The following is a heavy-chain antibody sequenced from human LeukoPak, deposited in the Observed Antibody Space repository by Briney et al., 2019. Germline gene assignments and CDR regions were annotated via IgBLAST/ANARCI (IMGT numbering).Heavy chain of an antibody. D-gene: IGHD3-22*01. J-gene: IGHJ4*02. V-gene: IGHV4-61*05. CDR2: IYYSGST. Sequence: PSETLSLTCTVSGGSISSSSYYWGWIRQPPGKGLEWIGYIYYSGSTNYNPSLKSRVTISVDTSKNQFSLKLSSVTAADTAVYYCAAGPSYDSSGYYVEYWGQGTLVTVSS. CDR3: AAGPSYDSSGYYVEY. CDR1: GGSISSSSYY.